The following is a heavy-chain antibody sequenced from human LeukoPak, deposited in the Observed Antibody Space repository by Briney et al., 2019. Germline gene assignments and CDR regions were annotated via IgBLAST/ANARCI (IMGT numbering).Heavy chain of an antibody. V-gene: IGHV4-31*03. CDR3: ARSTVPYYFDY. CDR2: IYYSGST. Sequence: SETLSLTCTVSGGSISSGGYYWSWIRQRPGKDLEWIGYIYYSGSTYYNPSLKSRVTISVDTSKNQFSLKLNSVTAADTAVYYCARSTVPYYFDYWGQGTLVTVSS. J-gene: IGHJ4*01. D-gene: IGHD4-17*01. CDR1: GGSISSGGYY.